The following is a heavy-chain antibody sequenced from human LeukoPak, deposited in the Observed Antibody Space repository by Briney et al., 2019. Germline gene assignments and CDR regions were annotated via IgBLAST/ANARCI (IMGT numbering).Heavy chain of an antibody. Sequence: SSETLSLTCTVSGGSISSGDYYWSWIRQPPGKGLEWIGYIYYSGSTYYNPSLKSRVTISVDTSKDQFSLKLSSVTAADTAVYYCARGPDSSGYYSGSWFDPWGQGTLVTVSS. V-gene: IGHV4-30-4*01. J-gene: IGHJ5*02. CDR1: GGSISSGDYY. CDR3: ARGPDSSGYYSGSWFDP. D-gene: IGHD3-22*01. CDR2: IYYSGST.